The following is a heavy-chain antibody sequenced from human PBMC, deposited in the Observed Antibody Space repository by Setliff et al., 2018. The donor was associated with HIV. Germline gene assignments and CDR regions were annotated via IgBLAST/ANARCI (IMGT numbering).Heavy chain of an antibody. J-gene: IGHJ4*02. CDR3: SGHFLGF. CDR2: IQKTIYGETT. V-gene: IGHV3-15*01. D-gene: IGHD3-10*01. CDR1: GLTATDAW. Sequence: PGGSLRLSCAVSGLTATDAWMAWARQAPGKGLEWVAHIQKTIYGETTDYATPVKDRFTISRDDSKNTLYLQMDSLKTEDTGVYYCSGHFLGFWGQGTLVTVSS.